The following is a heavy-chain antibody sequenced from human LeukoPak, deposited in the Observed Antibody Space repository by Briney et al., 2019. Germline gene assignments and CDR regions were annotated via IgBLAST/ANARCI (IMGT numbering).Heavy chain of an antibody. Sequence: GGSLRLSCAASGFTFSSYAMGWVRQAPGKGLEWVSSVDDSGAFTYYADSVKGRFTISRDNSKSTLYLQMNSLRAEDTALYYCAKRSRSSSPPYFDYCGQGTLVTVSS. J-gene: IGHJ4*02. CDR1: GFTFSSYA. D-gene: IGHD6-6*01. CDR2: VDDSGAFT. CDR3: AKRSRSSSPPYFDY. V-gene: IGHV3-23*01.